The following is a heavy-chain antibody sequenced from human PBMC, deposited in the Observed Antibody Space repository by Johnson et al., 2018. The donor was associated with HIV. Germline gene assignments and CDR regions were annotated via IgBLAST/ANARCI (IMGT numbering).Heavy chain of an antibody. V-gene: IGHV3-30*02. J-gene: IGHJ3*02. CDR1: GFTFSSYG. D-gene: IGHD3-22*01. CDR3: AKGFYDSSGTDSFHI. Sequence: QMQLVESGGGVVQPGRSLRLSCAASGFTFSSYGMHWVRQAPGKGLEWVAFIRYDGSNKHYADSVKGRFTISRDNSKNTLYLQMNSLIAEDTAVYYCAKGFYDSSGTDSFHIWGQGTMVTVSS. CDR2: IRYDGSNK.